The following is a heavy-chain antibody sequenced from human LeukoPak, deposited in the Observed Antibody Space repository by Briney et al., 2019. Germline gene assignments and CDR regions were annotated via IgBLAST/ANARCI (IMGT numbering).Heavy chain of an antibody. Sequence: SETLSLTCTVSGGSISSYYWSWIRQPPGKGLEWIGEINHSGSTNYNPSLKSRVTISVDTSKNQFSLKLSSVTAADTAVYYCARQRFWFDPWGQGTLVTVSS. CDR3: ARQRFWFDP. J-gene: IGHJ5*02. V-gene: IGHV4-34*01. CDR1: GGSISSYY. CDR2: INHSGST.